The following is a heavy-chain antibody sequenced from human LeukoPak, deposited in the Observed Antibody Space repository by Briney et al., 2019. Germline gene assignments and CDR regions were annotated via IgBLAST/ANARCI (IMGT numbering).Heavy chain of an antibody. J-gene: IGHJ6*03. V-gene: IGHV1-69*05. Sequence: SVTVSCKSSGGTFSSYTISWVRQGPGQGLEWVGGIIPIFGTANSTQKFQGRVTVTTDESTSTAYMELSCLRSEDTAVYYCASDVVPAAKGYYMDVWGKGTTVTVSS. CDR1: GGTFSSYT. CDR3: ASDVVPAAKGYYMDV. CDR2: IIPIFGTA. D-gene: IGHD2-2*01.